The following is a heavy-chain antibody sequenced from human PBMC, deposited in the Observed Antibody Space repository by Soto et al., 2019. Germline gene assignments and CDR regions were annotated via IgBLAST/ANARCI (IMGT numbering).Heavy chain of an antibody. CDR2: IYPDDSDT. J-gene: IGHJ6*02. CDR3: ARHLEYLLLPGDYDYGMDV. V-gene: IGHV5-51*01. D-gene: IGHD2-15*01. CDR1: GYSFTSYW. Sequence: GESLKISCKGSGYSFTSYWIGWVRQMPGKGLERRGIIYPDDSDTRYSLSFQGQVTISADKSISTAYLQWSSLKASDTAMYYCARHLEYLLLPGDYDYGMDVWGQGSTVTVSS.